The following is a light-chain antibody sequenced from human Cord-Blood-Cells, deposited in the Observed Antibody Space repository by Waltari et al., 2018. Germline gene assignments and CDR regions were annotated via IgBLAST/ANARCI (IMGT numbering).Light chain of an antibody. CDR2: WAS. J-gene: IGKJ3*01. Sequence: DIVITQSPASLAVSLGERAPINCKSSQSVLYSSNNKNYLAWYQQKPGQPPKLLIYWASTRESGVPDRFSGSGSGTDFTLTISSLQAEDVAVYYCQQYYSTPLTFGPGTKVDIK. CDR3: QQYYSTPLT. V-gene: IGKV4-1*01. CDR1: QSVLYSSNNKNY.